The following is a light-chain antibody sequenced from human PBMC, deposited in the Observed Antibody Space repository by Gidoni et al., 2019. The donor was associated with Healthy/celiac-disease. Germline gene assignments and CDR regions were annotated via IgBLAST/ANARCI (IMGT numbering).Light chain of an antibody. CDR2: SAS. CDR3: QQYYNWPPWT. Sequence: EIVMTQSPATLSVSPGERATLSCRASQSVSSNLAWYQQKPGQAPRLLIYSASTRATGIPARFSGSGSGTEFTLTISSLQSEDFAVYYCQQYYNWPPWTFGQXTKVEIK. J-gene: IGKJ1*01. CDR1: QSVSSN. V-gene: IGKV3-15*01.